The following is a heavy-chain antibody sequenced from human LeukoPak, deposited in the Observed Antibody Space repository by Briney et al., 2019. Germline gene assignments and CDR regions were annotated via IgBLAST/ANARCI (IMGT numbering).Heavy chain of an antibody. CDR3: AKDARGSEGF. Sequence: GGSLRLSRAASGFTFSTYAMSWVRQAPGKGLEWVSAVSSGASSTYYADSVRGRFTISRDNSKNTLYLQMNSLSADDTAVYYCAKDARGSEGFWGQGTLVTVSS. J-gene: IGHJ4*02. CDR1: GFTFSTYA. CDR2: VSSGASST. V-gene: IGHV3-23*01. D-gene: IGHD3-10*01.